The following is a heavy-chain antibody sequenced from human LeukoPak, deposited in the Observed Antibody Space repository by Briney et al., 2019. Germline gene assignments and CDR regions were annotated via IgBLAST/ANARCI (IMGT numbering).Heavy chain of an antibody. J-gene: IGHJ3*02. D-gene: IGHD6-19*01. CDR2: IIPIFGTA. CDR1: GGTFSSYA. Sequence: SVKVSCKASGGTFSSYAISWVRQAPGQGLEWMGGIIPIFGTANYAQKFQGRVTITADKSTSTAYMELSSLRSEDTAVYYCARDLMQWPDAFGIWGQGTMVTVSS. CDR3: ARDLMQWPDAFGI. V-gene: IGHV1-69*06.